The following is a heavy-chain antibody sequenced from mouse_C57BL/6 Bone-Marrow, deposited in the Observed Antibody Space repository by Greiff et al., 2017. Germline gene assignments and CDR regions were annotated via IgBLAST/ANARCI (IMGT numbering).Heavy chain of an antibody. CDR1: GYTFTSYW. V-gene: IGHV1-69*01. J-gene: IGHJ1*03. D-gene: IGHD2-2*01. CDR3: ARERLSGYFDV. Sequence: QVQLQQPGAELVMPGASVKLSCKASGYTFTSYWMHWVKQRPGQGLAWIGEIDPSDSYTNYNQKFKGKATLTVDKSSSTAYMQLSSLTSEDSAVYYCARERLSGYFDVWGTGTTVTGSS. CDR2: IDPSDSYT.